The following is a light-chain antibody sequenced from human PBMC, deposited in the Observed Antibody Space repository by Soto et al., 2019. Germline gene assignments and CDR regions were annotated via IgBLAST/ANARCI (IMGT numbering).Light chain of an antibody. J-gene: IGKJ4*01. CDR1: QSLVHSSGNSY. CDR2: FGS. V-gene: IGKV2-28*01. Sequence: DIVMTQSPVSLPVTPGEPASISCRSSQSLVHSSGNSYLDWYLQKPGPSPQLLIYFGSNRASGVADRLRDGGPGTDFTLKISRVETEDVGVDYCMQALSAPLTFGGGTKLEIK. CDR3: MQALSAPLT.